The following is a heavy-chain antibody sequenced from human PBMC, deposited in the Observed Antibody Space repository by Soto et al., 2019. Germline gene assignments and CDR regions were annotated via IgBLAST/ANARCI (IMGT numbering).Heavy chain of an antibody. V-gene: IGHV3-30-3*01. J-gene: IGHJ5*02. Sequence: PGGSLRLSCAASGFTFSSYAMHWVRQAPGKGLEWVAVISYDGSNKYYADSVKGRFTISRDNSKNTLYLQMNSLRAEDTAVYYCARASPGFWSGYYTDHSWFDPWGQGTLVTVSS. D-gene: IGHD3-3*01. CDR2: ISYDGSNK. CDR1: GFTFSSYA. CDR3: ARASPGFWSGYYTDHSWFDP.